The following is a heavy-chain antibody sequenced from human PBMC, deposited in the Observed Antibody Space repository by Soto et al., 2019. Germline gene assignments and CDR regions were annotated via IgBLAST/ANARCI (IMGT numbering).Heavy chain of an antibody. Sequence: TSETLSLTCTVSGGSVSNSNYYWGWIRQSPGKGLEWIGSVYYRGRSYSKSSVKSRVTISVDTSKNQFSLNLNSVTASDTAVYFCVSQRTSVLTQAYFDYWGPGALVTVSS. D-gene: IGHD2-8*01. CDR1: GGSVSNSNYY. CDR2: VYYRGRS. J-gene: IGHJ4*02. V-gene: IGHV4-39*01. CDR3: VSQRTSVLTQAYFDY.